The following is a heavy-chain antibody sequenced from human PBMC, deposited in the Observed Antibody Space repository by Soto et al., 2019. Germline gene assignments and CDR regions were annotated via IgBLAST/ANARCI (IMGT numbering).Heavy chain of an antibody. CDR3: ARDPGGSTMVRGVIITRDYYGMDV. CDR2: TYYRSKWYN. Sequence: PSQTLSLTCAISGDSVSSNSAAWNWIRQSPSRGLEWLGRTYYRSKWYNDYAVSVKSRITINPDTSKNQFSLQLNSVTPEDTAVYYCARDPGGSTMVRGVIITRDYYGMDVWGQGTTVTVSS. D-gene: IGHD3-10*01. V-gene: IGHV6-1*01. J-gene: IGHJ6*02. CDR1: GDSVSSNSAA.